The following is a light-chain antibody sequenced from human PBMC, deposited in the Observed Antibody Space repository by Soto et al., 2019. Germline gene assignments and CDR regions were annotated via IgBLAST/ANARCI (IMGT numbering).Light chain of an antibody. V-gene: IGKV1-5*03. CDR3: QHYKMYSPWT. CDR1: QTISSW. J-gene: IGKJ1*01. CDR2: KAS. Sequence: DIQMTQSPSTLSGXXXXXXXXXXXXSQTISSWLAWYQQKPGKAPKLLIYKASTLKSGVPSRFSGSGSGTEFTLTISSLQPDDFATYYCQHYKMYSPWTFGQGTKVDIK.